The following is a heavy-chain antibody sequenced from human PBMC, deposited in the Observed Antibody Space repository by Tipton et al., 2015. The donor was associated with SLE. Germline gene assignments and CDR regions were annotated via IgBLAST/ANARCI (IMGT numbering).Heavy chain of an antibody. J-gene: IGHJ4*02. CDR1: DGSISTGGYY. D-gene: IGHD5-12*01. CDR3: ARGGVGGYDYFDY. Sequence: TLSLTCTVSDGSISTGGYYWSWIRQHPGKGLEWIGYIYNSGGTDYNPSLKSRVTISADTSKNHFSLNLSSVTAADTAVYYCARGGVGGYDYFDYWGQGALVTVSS. CDR2: IYNSGGT. V-gene: IGHV4-31*03.